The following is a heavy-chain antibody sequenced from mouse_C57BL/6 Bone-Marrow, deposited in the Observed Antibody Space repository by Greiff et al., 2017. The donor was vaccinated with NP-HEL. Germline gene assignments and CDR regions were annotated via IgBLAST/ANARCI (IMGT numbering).Heavy chain of an antibody. Sequence: VQLQQSGPVLVKPGASVKMSCKASGYTFTDYYMNWVKQSHGKSLEWIGVINPYNGGTSYNQKFKGKATLTVDKSSSTAYMELNSLTSEDSAVYYCARWGFITTVVASYYFDYWGQGTTLTVSS. J-gene: IGHJ2*01. V-gene: IGHV1-19*01. CDR3: ARWGFITTVVASYYFDY. D-gene: IGHD1-1*01. CDR1: GYTFTDYY. CDR2: INPYNGGT.